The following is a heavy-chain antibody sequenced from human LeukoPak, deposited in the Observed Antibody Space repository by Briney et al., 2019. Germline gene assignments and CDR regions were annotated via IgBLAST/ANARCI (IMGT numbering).Heavy chain of an antibody. CDR2: IYYSGST. CDR3: ARENIGLRLGEPKAWFDP. V-gene: IGHV4-61*01. CDR1: GGSVSSGSYY. J-gene: IGHJ5*02. D-gene: IGHD3-16*01. Sequence: PSETLSLTCTVSGGSVSSGSYYWSWIRQPPGKGLEWIGYIYYSGSTNYNPSLKSRVTISVDTSKNQFSLKLSSVTAADTAVYYCARENIGLRLGEPKAWFDPWGQGTLVTVSS.